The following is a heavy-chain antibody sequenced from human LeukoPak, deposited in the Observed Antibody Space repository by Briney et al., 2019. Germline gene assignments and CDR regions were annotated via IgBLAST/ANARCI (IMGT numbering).Heavy chain of an antibody. CDR1: GFTFSSYA. Sequence: PGGSLRLSCAASGFTFSSYAIAWVRRAPGKGLEWVSAISGSGGSTYYADSVKGRFTISRDNSKNTLYLQMNSLRAEDTAVYYCAKGSSIRSGFYWGQGTLVTVSS. CDR3: AKGSSIRSGFY. V-gene: IGHV3-23*01. CDR2: ISGSGGST. J-gene: IGHJ4*02. D-gene: IGHD3-22*01.